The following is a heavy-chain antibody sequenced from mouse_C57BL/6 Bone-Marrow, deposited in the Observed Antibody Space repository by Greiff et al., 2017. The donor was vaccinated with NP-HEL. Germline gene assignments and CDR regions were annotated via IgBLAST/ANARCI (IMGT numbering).Heavy chain of an antibody. D-gene: IGHD2-3*01. V-gene: IGHV1-12*01. Sequence: LQESGAELVRPGASVKMSCKASGYTFTSYTMHWVKQTPRQGLEWIGAIYPGNGDTSYNQKFKGKATLTVDKSSSTAYMQLSSLTSEDSAVYFCARSSWDGYYVDYWGQGTTLTVSS. CDR1: GYTFTSYT. CDR2: IYPGNGDT. CDR3: ARSSWDGYYVDY. J-gene: IGHJ2*01.